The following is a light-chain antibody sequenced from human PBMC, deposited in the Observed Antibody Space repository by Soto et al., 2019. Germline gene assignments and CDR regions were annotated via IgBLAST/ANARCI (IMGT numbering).Light chain of an antibody. CDR1: SSDIGGYNY. J-gene: IGLJ2*01. V-gene: IGLV2-14*01. CDR3: SSYTSSITPVV. Sequence: QSALTQPASVSGSPGQSITISCTGTSSDIGGYNYVSWYQQHPDKAPKVIIYEVSNRPSGISNRFSGSKSGNTASLTISGLQTEDEADYYCSSYTSSITPVVFGGGTKLTVL. CDR2: EVS.